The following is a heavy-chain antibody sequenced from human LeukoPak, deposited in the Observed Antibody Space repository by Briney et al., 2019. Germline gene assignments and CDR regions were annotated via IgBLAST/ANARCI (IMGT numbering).Heavy chain of an antibody. D-gene: IGHD4-23*01. CDR3: ARDGYGGNSFDY. Sequence: AASVTVSCTASGYTFPGHHIHWVRQAPGQGLEWMGWINPKNGGTNYAQKFQGRVTMTRDTSINTAFMELSRLNSDDTAVYFCARDGYGGNSFDYWGQGTLVTVSS. CDR1: GYTFPGHH. V-gene: IGHV1-2*02. J-gene: IGHJ4*02. CDR2: INPKNGGT.